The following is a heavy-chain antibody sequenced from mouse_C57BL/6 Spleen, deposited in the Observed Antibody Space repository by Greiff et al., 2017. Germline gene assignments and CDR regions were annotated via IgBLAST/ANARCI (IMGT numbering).Heavy chain of an antibody. CDR3: ARWGPFFDY. J-gene: IGHJ2*01. CDR1: GYTFTSYW. CDR2: IDPSDSYT. V-gene: IGHV1-69*01. Sequence: QVQLQQPGAELVMPGASVKLSCKASGYTFTSYWMHWVKQRPGQGLEWIGEIDPSDSYTNYNQKVKGKSTLTVYKSSSTAYMQLSSLTSEDSAVYYCARWGPFFDYWGQGTTLTVSS.